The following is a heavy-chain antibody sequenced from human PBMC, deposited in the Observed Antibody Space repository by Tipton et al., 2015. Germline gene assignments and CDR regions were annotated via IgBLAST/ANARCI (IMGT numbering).Heavy chain of an antibody. D-gene: IGHD5-24*01. CDR1: GDSISSNSW. CDR2: ISQSGSS. J-gene: IGHJ6*02. Sequence: SLRLSCTVSGDSISSNSWWSWVRQPPGKGLEWIGEISQSGSSNYIPSLKSRLTISLDKSENQFSLTLNSVAAADTAVYYCARDLEHGMDVWGHGTTVTVSS. CDR3: ARDLEHGMDV. V-gene: IGHV4-4*02.